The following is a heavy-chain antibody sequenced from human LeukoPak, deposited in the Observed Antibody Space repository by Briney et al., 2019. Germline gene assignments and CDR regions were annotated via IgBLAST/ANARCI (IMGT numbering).Heavy chain of an antibody. Sequence: SSETLSLTCAVYGGSFSDYWNWIRQPPGKGLEWIGEINHSGSTNYNPSLKSRVTISVDTSKNQFSLKLSSVTAADTAVYYCARGEEGAYDSSGIFDYWGQGTLVTVSS. D-gene: IGHD3-22*01. J-gene: IGHJ4*02. CDR3: ARGEEGAYDSSGIFDY. CDR2: INHSGST. V-gene: IGHV4-34*01. CDR1: GGSFSDY.